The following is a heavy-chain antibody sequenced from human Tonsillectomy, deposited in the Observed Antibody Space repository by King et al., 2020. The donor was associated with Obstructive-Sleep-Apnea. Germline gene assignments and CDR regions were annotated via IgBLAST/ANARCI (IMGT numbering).Heavy chain of an antibody. CDR2: ISYSGST. CDR3: ARSGSGSYYTFDY. J-gene: IGHJ4*02. CDR1: GGSISSSSYY. Sequence: QLQESGPGLVKPSETLSLTCTVSGGSISSSSYYWGWIRQPPGKGLEWIGSISYSGSTYYNPSPKSRVTISVDTSKNQFSLKLSSVTAADTAVYYCARSGSGSYYTFDYWGQGTLVTVSS. D-gene: IGHD3-10*01. V-gene: IGHV4-39*07.